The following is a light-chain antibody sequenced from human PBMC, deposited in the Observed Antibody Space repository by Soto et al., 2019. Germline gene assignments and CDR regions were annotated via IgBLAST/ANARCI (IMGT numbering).Light chain of an antibody. V-gene: IGKV3D-20*02. Sequence: EIVLTQSPATLSVSPGERVTLSCRASQSVSSSYLAWYQQKPGQAPRLLIFGASRRATGIPDRFSGSGSGTDFTLTISSLQPEDFATYYCQQSYSTITFGQGTRLEIK. CDR2: GAS. CDR1: QSVSSSY. J-gene: IGKJ5*01. CDR3: QQSYSTIT.